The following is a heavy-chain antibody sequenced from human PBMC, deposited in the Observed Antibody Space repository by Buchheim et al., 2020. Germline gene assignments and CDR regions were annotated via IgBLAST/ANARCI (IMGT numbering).Heavy chain of an antibody. CDR1: GFTFSSYA. D-gene: IGHD3-9*01. Sequence: QVQLVESGGGVVQPGRSLRLSCAASGFTFSSYAMHWVRQAPGKGLEWVAVISYDGSNKYYADSVKGRFTISRDNSKNTLYLQMNSLRAEDTAVYYCARGGVDWSGYGYYFDYWGQGTL. V-gene: IGHV3-30-3*01. CDR2: ISYDGSNK. J-gene: IGHJ4*02. CDR3: ARGGVDWSGYGYYFDY.